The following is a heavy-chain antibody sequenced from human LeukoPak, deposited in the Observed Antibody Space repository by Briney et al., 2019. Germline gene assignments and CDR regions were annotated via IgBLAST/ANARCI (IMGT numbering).Heavy chain of an antibody. CDR3: ARDLDYYGSGSPTFDY. CDR2: IIPILGIA. V-gene: IGHV1-69*04. Sequence: ASVKVSCKASGGTFSSYAISWVRQAPGQGLEWMGRIIPILGIANYAQKFRGRVTITADKSTSTAYMELSSLRSEDTAVYYCARDLDYYGSGSPTFDYWGQGTLVTVSS. D-gene: IGHD3-10*01. J-gene: IGHJ4*02. CDR1: GGTFSSYA.